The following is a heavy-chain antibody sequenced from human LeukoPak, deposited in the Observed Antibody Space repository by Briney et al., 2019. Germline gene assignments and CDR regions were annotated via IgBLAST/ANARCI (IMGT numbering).Heavy chain of an antibody. CDR2: INTNTGNP. J-gene: IGHJ4*02. D-gene: IGHD3-3*01. V-gene: IGHV7-4-1*02. CDR1: GYTFTSYA. Sequence: ASVKVSCKASGYTFTSYAMNWVRQAPGQGLEWMGWINTNTGNPTYAQGFTGRFVFSLDTSVSTAYLRISSLKAEDTAVYYCARGKLRFLEWLSLFDYWGQGTLVTVSS. CDR3: ARGKLRFLEWLSLFDY.